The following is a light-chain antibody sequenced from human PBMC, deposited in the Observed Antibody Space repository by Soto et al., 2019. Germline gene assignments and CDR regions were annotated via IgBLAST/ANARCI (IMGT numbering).Light chain of an antibody. V-gene: IGLV2-14*01. J-gene: IGLJ1*01. Sequence: QSALTQPASVSGSPGQSITICCTGTSSDVGGYDYVSWYQLHPGKAPKLRIFEVSNRPSGVSYRFSGSKSGNTASLIISGLQAQDEPDYFCISYSISTADLFGTGTKGTVL. CDR2: EVS. CDR3: ISYSISTADL. CDR1: SSDVGGYDY.